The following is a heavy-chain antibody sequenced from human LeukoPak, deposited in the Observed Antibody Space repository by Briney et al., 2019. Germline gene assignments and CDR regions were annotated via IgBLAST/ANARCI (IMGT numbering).Heavy chain of an antibody. CDR1: GITFSSYS. Sequence: GGSLRLSCAGSGITFSSYSMNWVRQAPGKGLEWVSSISSSSNYIYYADSVKGRFTISRDNAKNSLYLQMNSLRAEDTAVYYCARSKYYDLTVFDYWGQGTLVAVSS. V-gene: IGHV3-21*01. D-gene: IGHD3-3*01. CDR3: ARSKYYDLTVFDY. CDR2: ISSSSNYI. J-gene: IGHJ4*02.